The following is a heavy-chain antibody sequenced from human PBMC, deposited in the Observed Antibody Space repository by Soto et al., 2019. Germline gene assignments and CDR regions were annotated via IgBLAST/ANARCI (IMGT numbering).Heavy chain of an antibody. V-gene: IGHV3-30-3*01. CDR1: GFTFSSYA. D-gene: IGHD2-2*01. CDR3: ATYGLVVVQAADTTYYYYGMDG. CDR2: ISYDGSNK. J-gene: IGHJ6*02. Sequence: GGSLRLSCAASGFTFSSYAMHWVRQAPGKGLEWVAVISYDGSNKYYADSVKGRFTISRDNSKNTLYLQMNSLRAEDTAVYYCATYGLVVVQAADTTYYYYGMDGWGQGTTVSVSS.